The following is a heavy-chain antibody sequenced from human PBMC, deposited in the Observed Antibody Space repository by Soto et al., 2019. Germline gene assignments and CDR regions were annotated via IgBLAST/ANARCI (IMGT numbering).Heavy chain of an antibody. CDR3: AHRRIGVSQWNYGDFDY. V-gene: IGHV2-5*02. CDR1: GFSLITSGVG. CDR2: IYWDDDK. J-gene: IGHJ4*02. D-gene: IGHD1-7*01. Sequence: QITLKESGPTLVKPTQTLTLTCTFSGFSLITSGVGVGWIRQPPGKALEWLAFIYWDDDKRYSPSLRSRLTIAKGTSKNQVVLTMTEVDPVDTATYFCAHRRIGVSQWNYGDFDYWGQGTQVTVSS.